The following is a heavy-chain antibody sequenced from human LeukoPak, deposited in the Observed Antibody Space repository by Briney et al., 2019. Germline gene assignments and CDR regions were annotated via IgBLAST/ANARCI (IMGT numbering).Heavy chain of an antibody. J-gene: IGHJ4*02. CDR1: GFTFNNYG. CDR3: TSICSSSSCYLDY. Sequence: GGSLRLSCADSGFTFNNYGMHWVRQAPGKGLEWVAVMSFDGSNKYYADSVKGRFTISRDNSRNTLYLQMNSLRVEDTAVYYCTSICSSSSCYLDYWAREPWSPSPQ. D-gene: IGHD2-2*01. V-gene: IGHV3-30*03. CDR2: MSFDGSNK.